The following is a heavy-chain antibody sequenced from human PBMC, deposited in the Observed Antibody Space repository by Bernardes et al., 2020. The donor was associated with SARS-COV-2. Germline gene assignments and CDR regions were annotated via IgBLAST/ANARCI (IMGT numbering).Heavy chain of an antibody. D-gene: IGHD2-21*02. V-gene: IGHV3-74*01. Sequence: GGSLTLSCAASGFTVSSCWRHWVRQAPGKGLEWVSRINHDGTRTNYADSVKGRSTISRDNDKNTRYLQMNSLRVEDTAVYYCTRGTCCDGDCSKTPPEVWGQGILVTVSS. CDR1: GFTVSSCW. CDR3: TRGTCCDGDCSKTPPEV. J-gene: IGHJ4*02. CDR2: INHDGTRT.